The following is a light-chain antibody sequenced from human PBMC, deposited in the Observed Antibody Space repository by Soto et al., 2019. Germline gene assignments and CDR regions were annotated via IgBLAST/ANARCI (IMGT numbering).Light chain of an antibody. CDR1: QRISRW. J-gene: IGKJ4*01. CDR3: QQYNSYPLP. Sequence: DIQMTQSPSTLSASVGDRVTITCRASQRISRWLAWYHQRPWKAPKLLIHEASSLESEGPSRFIGSGSGTEFTLTISSLQPDDFATYYCQQYNSYPLPFGGGTKVEI. V-gene: IGKV1-5*03. CDR2: EAS.